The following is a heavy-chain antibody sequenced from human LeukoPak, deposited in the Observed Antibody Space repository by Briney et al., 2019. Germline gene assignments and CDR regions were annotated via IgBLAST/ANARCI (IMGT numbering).Heavy chain of an antibody. D-gene: IGHD2-15*01. Sequence: ASVKVSCKASGYTFTSYTVNWVRQAPGQGLEWMGAINTNTGNPTYAQGFTGRFVFSLGTSVSTAYLQISSLKAEDTAVYYCARGGPFDYWGQGTLVTVSS. J-gene: IGHJ4*02. CDR1: GYTFTSYT. CDR2: INTNTGNP. V-gene: IGHV7-4-1*02. CDR3: ARGGPFDY.